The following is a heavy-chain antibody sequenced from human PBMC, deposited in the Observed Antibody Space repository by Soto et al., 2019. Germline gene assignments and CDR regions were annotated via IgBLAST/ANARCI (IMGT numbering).Heavy chain of an antibody. J-gene: IGHJ4*02. D-gene: IGHD3-3*01. V-gene: IGHV4-34*01. CDR2: INHSGST. Sequence: SETLSLTCAVYGGSFSGYYWSWIRQPPGKGLEWIGEINHSGSTNYNPSLKSRVTISVDTSKNQFSLKLSSVTAADTAVYYCARGGTTILGVFIFGLPDSGGQETLVTVSS. CDR1: GGSFSGYY. CDR3: ARGGTTILGVFIFGLPDS.